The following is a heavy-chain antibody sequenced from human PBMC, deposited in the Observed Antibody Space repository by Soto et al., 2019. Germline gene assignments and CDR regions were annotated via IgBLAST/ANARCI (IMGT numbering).Heavy chain of an antibody. J-gene: IGHJ6*02. Sequence: SETLSLTCTVSGGSISSSSYYWGWIRQPPGKGLEWIGSIYYSGSTYYNPSLKSRVTISVDTSKNQFSLKLSSVTAADTAVYYCARHDRQLGGMDVWGQGTTVTVSS. D-gene: IGHD6-6*01. CDR3: ARHDRQLGGMDV. V-gene: IGHV4-39*01. CDR2: IYYSGST. CDR1: GGSISSSSYY.